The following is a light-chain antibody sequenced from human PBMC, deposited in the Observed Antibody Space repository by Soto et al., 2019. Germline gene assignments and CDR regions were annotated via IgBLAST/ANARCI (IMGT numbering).Light chain of an antibody. Sequence: NPMTQYPRSPAATVRDRDNMTWRASQGIGNYLAWYQQKPGKAPKLLIYAASSLQSGVPSRFSGSGSGTDFTLTISSLQPEDFATYYCLQDYNYPLTFGQGTRLENK. J-gene: IGKJ5*01. CDR2: AAS. V-gene: IGKV1-6*01. CDR3: LQDYNYPLT. CDR1: QGIGNY.